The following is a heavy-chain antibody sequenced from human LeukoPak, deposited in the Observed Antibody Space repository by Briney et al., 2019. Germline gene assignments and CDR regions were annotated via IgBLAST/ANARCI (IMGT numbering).Heavy chain of an antibody. CDR1: GFTFDDYA. V-gene: IGHV3-9*01. CDR3: ARVKVGAKNAFDI. D-gene: IGHD1-26*01. Sequence: PGGSLRLFCAASGFTFDDYAMHWVRQALGKGLEWVSGISWNSGSIGYADSVKGRFTISRDNAKNSLYLQMNSLRAEDTALYHCARVKVGAKNAFDIWGQGTMVTVSS. CDR2: ISWNSGSI. J-gene: IGHJ3*02.